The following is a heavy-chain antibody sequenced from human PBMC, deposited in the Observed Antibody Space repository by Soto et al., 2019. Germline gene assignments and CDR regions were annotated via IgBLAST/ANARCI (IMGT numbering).Heavy chain of an antibody. Sequence: EVQLVESGGGLVKPGGSLRLSCAASGFTFSSYSMNWVRQAPGKGLEWVSSISSSSSYIYYPDSVKGRFTISRDNAKNSLYLQMNSLRAEDTAVYYCAREGAAAGHYDYWGQGTLGTVSS. CDR3: AREGAAAGHYDY. J-gene: IGHJ4*02. CDR1: GFTFSSYS. D-gene: IGHD6-13*01. V-gene: IGHV3-21*01. CDR2: ISSSSSYI.